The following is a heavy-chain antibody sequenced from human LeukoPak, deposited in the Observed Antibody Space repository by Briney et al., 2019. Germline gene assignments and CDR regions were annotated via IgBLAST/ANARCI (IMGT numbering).Heavy chain of an antibody. Sequence: AGGSLRLSCAASGFTFSSYSMNWVRQAPGKGLEWVSSISSSSSYIYYADSVKGRFTISRDNAKNSLYLQMSSLRAEDTAVYYCARDLIAVAGISNDWGQGTLVTVSS. CDR1: GFTFSSYS. V-gene: IGHV3-21*01. J-gene: IGHJ4*02. CDR2: ISSSSSYI. CDR3: ARDLIAVAGISND. D-gene: IGHD6-19*01.